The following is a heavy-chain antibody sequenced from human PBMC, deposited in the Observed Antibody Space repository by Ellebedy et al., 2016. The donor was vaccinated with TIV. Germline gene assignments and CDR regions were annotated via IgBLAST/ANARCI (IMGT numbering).Heavy chain of an antibody. CDR1: GGTFSSYA. D-gene: IGHD6-19*01. CDR3: ARDSFEQWLLY. Sequence: ASVKVSCKASGGTFSSYAISWVRQAPGQGLEWIGGIIPIFGTANYAQKFQGRVTITRNTSISTAYMELSSLRSEDTAVYYCARDSFEQWLLYWGQGTLVTVSS. CDR2: IIPIFGTA. V-gene: IGHV1-69*05. J-gene: IGHJ4*02.